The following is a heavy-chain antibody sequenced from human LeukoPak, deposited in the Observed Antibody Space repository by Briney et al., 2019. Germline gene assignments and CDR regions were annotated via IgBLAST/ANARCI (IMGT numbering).Heavy chain of an antibody. CDR3: ASPSSGYYGYFQH. J-gene: IGHJ1*01. CDR2: INPSGGST. D-gene: IGHD3-22*01. V-gene: IGHV1-46*01. Sequence: GASVKVSCKASGYTFTSYYMHWVRQAPGQGLEWMGIINPSGGSTSCAQKFQGRVTMTRDTSTSTVYMELSSLRSEDTAVYYCASPSSGYYGYFQHWGQGTLVTVSS. CDR1: GYTFTSYY.